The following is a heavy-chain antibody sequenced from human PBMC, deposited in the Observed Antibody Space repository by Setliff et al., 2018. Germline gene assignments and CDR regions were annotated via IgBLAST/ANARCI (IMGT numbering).Heavy chain of an antibody. Sequence: LSLTCAVYGGSFSGHHWCWIRQPPWKGLEWIGEINHSGSANCNPSLKSRVTISLDTSKNQFSLKLSSVTAADTAVYYCARGDYYDSSAYSPDTFDIWGQGTMVTVSS. D-gene: IGHD3-22*01. V-gene: IGHV4-34*01. CDR1: GGSFSGHH. CDR3: ARGDYYDSSAYSPDTFDI. J-gene: IGHJ3*02. CDR2: INHSGSA.